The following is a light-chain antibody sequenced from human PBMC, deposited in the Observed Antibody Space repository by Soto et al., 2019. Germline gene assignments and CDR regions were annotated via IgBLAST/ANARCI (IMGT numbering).Light chain of an antibody. CDR3: QQYNNWPSAFT. J-gene: IGKJ3*01. CDR1: QSVSSN. V-gene: IGKV3-15*01. Sequence: EIVMTQSPATLSVSPGERATLSCRASQSVSSNLAWYQQKPGQAPRLLIYGASTRATGIPARFSGSGSGTDYTLTISSLQSEDFAVYYCQQYNNWPSAFTFGPGTKVDIK. CDR2: GAS.